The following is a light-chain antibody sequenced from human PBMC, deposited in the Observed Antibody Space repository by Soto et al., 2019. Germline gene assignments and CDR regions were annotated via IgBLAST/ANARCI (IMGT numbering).Light chain of an antibody. Sequence: DLQMTQSPSTLSASVGDRVTITCRASQSISSWLAWYQQKPGKAPKLLIYDASSLESGVPSRFSGSGSGTEFTLTISSLQPDDFATYYCHQYNSYSQTFGQGTKVEIK. CDR2: DAS. CDR1: QSISSW. J-gene: IGKJ1*01. V-gene: IGKV1-5*01. CDR3: HQYNSYSQT.